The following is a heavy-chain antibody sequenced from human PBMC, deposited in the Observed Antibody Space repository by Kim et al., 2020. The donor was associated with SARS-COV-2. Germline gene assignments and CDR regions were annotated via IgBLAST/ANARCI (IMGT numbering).Heavy chain of an antibody. J-gene: IGHJ4*02. V-gene: IGHV3-30*02. CDR3: AKRRLESGGIAADMDY. D-gene: IGHD6-13*01. Sequence: SVKARFTPSRDNSKNMLYLQRNSLRAEDTAVYYCAKRRLESGGIAADMDYWGQGTLVTVSS.